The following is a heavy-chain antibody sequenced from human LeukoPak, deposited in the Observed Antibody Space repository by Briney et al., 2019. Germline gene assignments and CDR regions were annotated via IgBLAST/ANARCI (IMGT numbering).Heavy chain of an antibody. V-gene: IGHV1-69*13. CDR3: ARNFQREAGYSYGPYYYYMDV. D-gene: IGHD5-18*01. J-gene: IGHJ6*03. CDR2: ITPIFGTA. Sequence: ASVKVSCKASGGTFSSYPFTWVRQAPGQGLEWMGEITPIFGTANYAQKFQGRVTITADESTSTAYMELSSLRSEDTAVYYCARNFQREAGYSYGPYYYYMDVWGKGTTVTVSS. CDR1: GGTFSSYP.